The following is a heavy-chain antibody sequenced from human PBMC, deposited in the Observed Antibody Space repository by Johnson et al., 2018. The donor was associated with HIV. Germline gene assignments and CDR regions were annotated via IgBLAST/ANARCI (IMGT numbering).Heavy chain of an antibody. D-gene: IGHD2-2*02. CDR1: GFTFSSYG. CDR3: AKDMWSYQRLYAFDI. Sequence: QVQLVESGGGVVQPGRSLRLSCAASGFTFSSYGMHWVRQDPGKGLEWVAVIWYDGSNKYYADSVKGRFTISRDNSKNTLYLQMNSLRAEDTAVYYCAKDMWSYQRLYAFDIWGQGTMVTVSS. J-gene: IGHJ3*02. CDR2: IWYDGSNK. V-gene: IGHV3-33*06.